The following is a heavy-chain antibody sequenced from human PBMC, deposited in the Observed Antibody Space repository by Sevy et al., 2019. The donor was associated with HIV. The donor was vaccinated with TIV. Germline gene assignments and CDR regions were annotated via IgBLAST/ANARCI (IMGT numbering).Heavy chain of an antibody. CDR3: AKGWQRWPSDY. D-gene: IGHD6-25*01. CDR2: ISGAGSTA. Sequence: GGSLRLSCTASGFSFNSYDMNWVRQAPGKGLGWVSSISGAGSTAYYSKSVKGRFTVSRDNSKSTLFLQMNSLRVDDTAVYYCAKGWQRWPSDYWGQGIQVTVSS. CDR1: GFSFNSYD. V-gene: IGHV3-23*01. J-gene: IGHJ4*02.